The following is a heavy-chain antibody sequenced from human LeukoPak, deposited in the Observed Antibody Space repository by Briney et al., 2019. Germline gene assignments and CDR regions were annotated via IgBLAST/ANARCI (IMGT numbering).Heavy chain of an antibody. CDR2: IYYSGST. Sequence: SETLSLTCTVSGGSISSYYWSWIRQPPGKGLEWIGYIYYSGSTNYNPSLKSRVTISVDTSKNQFSLKLSSVTAADTAAYYCARSTWLLDKWGQGTLVTVSS. CDR3: ARSTWLLDK. CDR1: GGSISSYY. J-gene: IGHJ4*02. D-gene: IGHD3-22*01. V-gene: IGHV4-59*01.